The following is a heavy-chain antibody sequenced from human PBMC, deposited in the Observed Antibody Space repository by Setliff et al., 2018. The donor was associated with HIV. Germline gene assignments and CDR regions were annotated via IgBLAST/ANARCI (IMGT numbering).Heavy chain of an antibody. V-gene: IGHV1-8*02. D-gene: IGHD3-10*01. Sequence: ASVKVSCKASGHTFSNSDIHWVRRATGQGLEWMGWMNPNSGVTGYALKFHDRVTMTGDTSISTAYLELRSLTSEDTAVYYCASGKGVGGVVITDGLDVWRKGTTVTVPS. J-gene: IGHJ6*04. CDR1: GHTFSNSD. CDR3: ASGKGVGGVVITDGLDV. CDR2: MNPNSGVT.